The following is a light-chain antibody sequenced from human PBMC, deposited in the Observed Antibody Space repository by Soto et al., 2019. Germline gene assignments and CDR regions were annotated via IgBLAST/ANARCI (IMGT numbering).Light chain of an antibody. CDR3: QQSYSTPRT. J-gene: IGKJ1*01. V-gene: IGKV1-39*01. CDR1: QRISTY. CDR2: AAS. Sequence: DIQMTQSPSSLSASVGDRVTITCRASQRISTYLNWYQQKPGKAPKLLIFAASTLQSGVPSRFSGSGSGTDLTLTISSLQLEDFATYYCQQSYSTPRTFGQGTKVEIK.